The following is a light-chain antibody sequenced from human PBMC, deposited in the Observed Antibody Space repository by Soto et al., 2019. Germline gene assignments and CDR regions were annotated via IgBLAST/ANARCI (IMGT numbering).Light chain of an antibody. CDR1: QSVSASY. CDR3: QHFGNSQYT. J-gene: IGKJ2*01. CDR2: ATA. V-gene: IGKV3-20*01. Sequence: EIVLTQSPGTLSLSPGERVTLSCRASQSVSASYLGWYQQKSGQAPRLLIYATASRATGIPDRFSGSGSGTEFSLTSSRREPEDFAVYYCQHFGNSQYTFGQGTKLEIK.